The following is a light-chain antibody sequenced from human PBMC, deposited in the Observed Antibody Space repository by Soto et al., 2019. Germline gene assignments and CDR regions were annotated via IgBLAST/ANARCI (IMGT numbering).Light chain of an antibody. CDR2: GNN. CDR1: SSNIGSNY. V-gene: IGLV1-47*01. J-gene: IGLJ2*01. Sequence: QSVLTQPPSASGTPGQRVTISCSGSSSNIGSNYVYWYQQLPGTAPKLLIYGNNQRPSGVPDRFSVSKSGTSASLAISGLRSEDEADYYCAAWDDSLSGPIFGGGTKLTVL. CDR3: AAWDDSLSGPI.